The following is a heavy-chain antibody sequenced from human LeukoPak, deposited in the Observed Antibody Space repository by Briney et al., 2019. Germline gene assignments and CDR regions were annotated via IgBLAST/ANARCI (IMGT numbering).Heavy chain of an antibody. CDR1: GGSISSYY. J-gene: IGHJ4*02. D-gene: IGHD1-1*01. CDR3: ARVRSTRSYYFDY. Sequence: PSETLSLTCTVSGGSISSYYWSWIRQPPGKGLEWIGYIYYSGSTNYNPSLKSRVTISVDTSKNQFSLKLSSVTAADTAVYYCARVRSTRSYYFDYWGQGTLVTVSS. CDR2: IYYSGST. V-gene: IGHV4-59*01.